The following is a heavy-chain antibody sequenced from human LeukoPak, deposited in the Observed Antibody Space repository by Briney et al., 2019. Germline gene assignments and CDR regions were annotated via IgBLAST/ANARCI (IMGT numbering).Heavy chain of an antibody. V-gene: IGHV4-34*01. CDR1: GGSFSGYY. Sequence: SETLSLTCAVYGGSFSGYYWSWIRQPPGKGLEWIGEINHSGSTNYNPSLKSRVTISVDTSKNQFSLKLSSVTAADTAVYYCARGGPATTTKRHFDYWGQGTLVTASS. CDR2: INHSGST. J-gene: IGHJ4*02. D-gene: IGHD5-12*01. CDR3: ARGGPATTTKRHFDY.